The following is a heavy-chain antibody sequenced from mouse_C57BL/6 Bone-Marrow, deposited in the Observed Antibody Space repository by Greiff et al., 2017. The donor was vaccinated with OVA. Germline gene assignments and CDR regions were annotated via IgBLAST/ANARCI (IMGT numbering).Heavy chain of an antibody. CDR3: ARSSYSSYAMDY. Sequence: QVQLKESGPELVKPGASVTISCKASGYTFTDYYINWVKQRPGQGLEWIGWIFPGSGSTYYNEKFKGKATLTVDKSSSTAYMLLSSLTSEDSAVYFCARSSYSSYAMDYWGQGTSVTVSS. CDR2: IFPGSGST. D-gene: IGHD2-12*01. CDR1: GYTFTDYY. J-gene: IGHJ4*01. V-gene: IGHV1-75*01.